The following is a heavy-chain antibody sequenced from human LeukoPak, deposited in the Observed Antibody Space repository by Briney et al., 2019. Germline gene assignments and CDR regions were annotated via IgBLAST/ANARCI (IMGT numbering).Heavy chain of an antibody. V-gene: IGHV4-59*12. CDR2: LYHSGST. J-gene: IGHJ2*01. D-gene: IGHD2-15*01. CDR1: GGSISSYY. Sequence: PSETLSLTCTVSGGSISSYYWTWIRQPPGKGLEWIGSLYHSGSTYYNPSLKSRVTTSVDTSKNRFSLKLTSVTAADTAVYYCAREGLGSGRGGDFDLWGRGTLVTVSS. CDR3: AREGLGSGRGGDFDL.